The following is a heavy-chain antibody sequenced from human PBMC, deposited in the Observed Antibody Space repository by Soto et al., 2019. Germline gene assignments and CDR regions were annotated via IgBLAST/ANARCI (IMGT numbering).Heavy chain of an antibody. V-gene: IGHV4-59*03. CDR1: GCSISSYF. J-gene: IGHJ3*02. D-gene: IGHD3-3*01. CDR3: VSSRTAVFGDALDI. Sequence: XETLSLTCSVSGCSISSYFKNWIRQAPGKGLEWIGCIYDSGDANYNPSLKSRVTISLDTSKNQFSLKLNSVTPADTAVYYCVSSRTAVFGDALDIWALGTMVTVSS. CDR2: IYDSGDA.